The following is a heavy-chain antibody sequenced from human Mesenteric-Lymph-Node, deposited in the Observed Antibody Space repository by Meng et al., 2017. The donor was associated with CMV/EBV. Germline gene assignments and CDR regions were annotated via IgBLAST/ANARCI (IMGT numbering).Heavy chain of an antibody. D-gene: IGHD6-13*01. J-gene: IGHJ4*02. CDR3: ARGSLASAGT. V-gene: IGHV1-3*01. CDR2: INGGHGKT. CDR1: GYPIL. Sequence: ASVKVSCKASGYPILHWVRQAPGGSLEWMGWINGGHGKTKYSQRFQDRVTISRDTYATTAYLELSSLRFEDTAVYYCARGSLASAGTWGQGTLVTVSS.